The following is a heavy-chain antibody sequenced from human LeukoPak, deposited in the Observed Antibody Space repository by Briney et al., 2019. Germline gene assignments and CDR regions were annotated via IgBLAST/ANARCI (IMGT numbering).Heavy chain of an antibody. CDR2: ISGSGGST. Sequence: GGSLRLSCAASGFTFSSYWMSWVRQAPGKGLEWVSAISGSGGSTYYADSVKGRFTISRDNSKNTLYLQMNSLRAEDTAVYYCAKGYYDILTGYYYYYYYMDVWGKGTTVTISS. CDR1: GFTFSSYW. CDR3: AKGYYDILTGYYYYYYYMDV. D-gene: IGHD3-9*01. J-gene: IGHJ6*03. V-gene: IGHV3-23*01.